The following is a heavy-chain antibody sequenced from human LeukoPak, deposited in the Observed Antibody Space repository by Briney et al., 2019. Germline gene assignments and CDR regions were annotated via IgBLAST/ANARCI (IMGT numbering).Heavy chain of an antibody. Sequence: TGGSLRLSCAASGFTFSSYAMSWVRQAPGKGLEWVSAISGSGGSTYYADSVKGRFTISRDNSKNTLYLQMNSLRAEDTAVYYCAKVPFYCGGDCSEPYLDYWGQGTLVTVSS. J-gene: IGHJ4*02. CDR1: GFTFSSYA. V-gene: IGHV3-23*01. CDR3: AKVPFYCGGDCSEPYLDY. CDR2: ISGSGGST. D-gene: IGHD2-21*02.